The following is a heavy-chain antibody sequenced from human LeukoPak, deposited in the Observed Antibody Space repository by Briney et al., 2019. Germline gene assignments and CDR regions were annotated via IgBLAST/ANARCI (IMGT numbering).Heavy chain of an antibody. V-gene: IGHV3-23*01. CDR2: ISGSGGST. Sequence: GGSLGLSCAASGFTFSSYAMSWVRQAPGKGLEWGSAISGSGGSTYYADSVKGRFTISRDNFKNTLYLQMNSLRAEDTAVYYCAKDRYSYAFEYFESWGQGTLVTVSS. CDR1: GFTFSSYA. D-gene: IGHD3-16*01. CDR3: AKDRYSYAFEYFES. J-gene: IGHJ4*02.